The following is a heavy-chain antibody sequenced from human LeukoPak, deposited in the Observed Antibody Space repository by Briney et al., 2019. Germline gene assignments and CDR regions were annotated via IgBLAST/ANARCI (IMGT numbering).Heavy chain of an antibody. V-gene: IGHV4-34*01. CDR2: INHSGST. Sequence: SETLSLTCAVYGGSFSGYYWSWIRQPPGEGLEWIGEINHSGSTNYNPSLKSRVTISVDTSKNQFSLKLSSVTAADTAVYYCARSSRVDSSGYYTYYYYGMDVWGQGTTVTVSS. D-gene: IGHD3-22*01. CDR3: ARSSRVDSSGYYTYYYYGMDV. J-gene: IGHJ6*02. CDR1: GGSFSGYY.